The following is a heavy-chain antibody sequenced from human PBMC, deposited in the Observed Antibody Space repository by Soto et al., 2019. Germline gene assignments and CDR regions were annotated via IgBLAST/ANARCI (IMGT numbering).Heavy chain of an antibody. D-gene: IGHD2-15*01. CDR1: GGSVSSGSYY. J-gene: IGHJ5*02. V-gene: IGHV4-61*01. CDR2: IYYSGST. Sequence: SETLSLTCTVSGGSVSSGSYYWSWIRQPPGKGLEWIGYIYYSGSTNYNPSLKSRVTISVDTSKNQFSLKLSSVIAADTAVYYCARGSGAARLAVLFAWPPIHLWGQGTLVTVSS. CDR3: ARGSGAARLAVLFAWPPIHL.